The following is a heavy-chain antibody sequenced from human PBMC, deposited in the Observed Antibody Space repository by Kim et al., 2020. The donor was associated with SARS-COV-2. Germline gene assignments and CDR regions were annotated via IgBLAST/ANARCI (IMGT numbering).Heavy chain of an antibody. CDR2: VSAYNGDT. V-gene: IGHV1-18*01. CDR3: AKVLQQPNNWFDP. Sequence: ASVKVSCKASGYTFTNYGISWVRQATGQGLEWMGWVSAYNGDTNYAQKLQGRVTMTTDTSTTTAYMELRSLTSDDTAVYYCAKVLQQPNNWFDPWGQGTL. J-gene: IGHJ5*02. CDR1: GYTFTNYG. D-gene: IGHD6-13*01.